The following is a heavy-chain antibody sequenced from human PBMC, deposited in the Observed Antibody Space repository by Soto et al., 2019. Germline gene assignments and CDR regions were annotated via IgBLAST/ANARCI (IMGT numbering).Heavy chain of an antibody. CDR1: GGSISSRNYY. D-gene: IGHD3-22*01. J-gene: IGHJ4*02. V-gene: IGHV4-39*01. CDR3: ARLLYDRSGYYYFDL. CDR2: MYYSGSP. Sequence: SETLSLTCTVSGGSISSRNYYWGWIRQPPGKGLEWIGSMYYSGSPYHNPSLKSRVTISVDTSKNQFSLKLTSVTAADTAIYYCARLLYDRSGYYYFDLWGQG.